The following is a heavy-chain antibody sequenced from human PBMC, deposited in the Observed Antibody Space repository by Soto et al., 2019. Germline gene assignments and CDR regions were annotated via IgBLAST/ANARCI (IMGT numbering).Heavy chain of an antibody. CDR3: ARQMTKVTTYYYYGMDV. CDR1: GYSFTSYW. D-gene: IGHD4-4*01. J-gene: IGHJ6*02. CDR2: IYPGDSDT. Sequence: GESLKISCKGSGYSFTSYWIGWVRQIPGKGLEWMGIIYPGDSDTRYSPSFQGQVTISADKSISTAYLQWSSLKASDTAMYYCARQMTKVTTYYYYGMDVWGQGTTVTVSS. V-gene: IGHV5-51*01.